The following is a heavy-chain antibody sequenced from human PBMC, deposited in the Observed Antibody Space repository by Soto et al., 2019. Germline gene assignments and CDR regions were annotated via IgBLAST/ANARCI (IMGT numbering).Heavy chain of an antibody. CDR3: ARGRTGSSSWNDAFDI. CDR1: GFTLSSYS. D-gene: IGHD6-13*01. Sequence: EVQLVESGGGLVKPGGSLRLSCAASGFTLSSYSMNWVIPSPGKGLEWVSSISSSSSYIYYADSVKGRFTISRDNAKNSLYLQMNSLRAEDTAVYYGARGRTGSSSWNDAFDIWGQGTMVTVSS. CDR2: ISSSSSYI. J-gene: IGHJ3*02. V-gene: IGHV3-21*01.